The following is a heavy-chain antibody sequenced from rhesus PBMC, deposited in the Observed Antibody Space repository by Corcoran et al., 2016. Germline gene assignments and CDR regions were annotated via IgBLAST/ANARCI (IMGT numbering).Heavy chain of an antibody. CDR1: GYSISSGYG. D-gene: IGHD6-25*01. Sequence: QVQLQESGPGLVKPSETLSLTCAVSGYSISSGYGWRWIRQPPGKGREWIGYIGGMMVSTNYNPPLENRVTIAKDTRKSQFSLKLSSVTAADTAVYYCAREVARQLDWYFDLWGPGTPITISS. J-gene: IGHJ2*01. CDR3: AREVARQLDWYFDL. V-gene: IGHV4-127*01. CDR2: IGGMMVST.